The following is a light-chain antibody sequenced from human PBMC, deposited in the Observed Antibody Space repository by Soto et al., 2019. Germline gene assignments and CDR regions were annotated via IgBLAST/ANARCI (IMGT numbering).Light chain of an antibody. V-gene: IGKV3D-20*02. J-gene: IGKJ1*01. CDR3: QQRTSWPPWT. CDR2: AAS. CDR1: QSVSGSY. Sequence: EIVLTQSAGTLSLSPGERAALSCRGSQSVSGSYLTWYQQKVGQAPRVLIYAASSRATGIPARFSGSGSGTDFTLTISSLEPEDFAVYYCQQRTSWPPWTFGQGTKVDI.